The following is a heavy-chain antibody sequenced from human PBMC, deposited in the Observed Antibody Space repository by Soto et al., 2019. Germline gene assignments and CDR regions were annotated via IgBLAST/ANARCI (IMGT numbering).Heavy chain of an antibody. CDR1: GFTFSIYA. V-gene: IGHV3-23*01. D-gene: IGHD3-16*01. CDR3: AKSHPNNSFWGGLTESYMDV. J-gene: IGHJ6*03. Sequence: PGGPLRLPCAAAGFTFSIYAMRWVRQAPGKGLEWVSIVTNSGGSTYYADSVKGRFTISRDNSKNTLYLQMNSLRAEDTAVYYCAKSHPNNSFWGGLTESYMDVWGKGTTVTVSS. CDR2: VTNSGGST.